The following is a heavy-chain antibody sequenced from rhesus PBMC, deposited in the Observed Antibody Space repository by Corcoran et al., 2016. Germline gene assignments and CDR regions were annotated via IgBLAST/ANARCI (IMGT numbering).Heavy chain of an antibody. V-gene: IGHV4-106*01. J-gene: IGHJ4*01. CDR2: IFGSGGGT. D-gene: IGHD4-23*01. CDR1: GGSISDDYY. Sequence: QVQLQESGPGLVKPSETLSLTCAVSGGSISDDYYWSWIRQPPGKGLEWIGYIFGSGGGTNYNPYLKHRFTISIDTSKNQFSLKLSSVTAADTAVYYCARSKGVTLFDYWGQGVLVTVSS. CDR3: ARSKGVTLFDY.